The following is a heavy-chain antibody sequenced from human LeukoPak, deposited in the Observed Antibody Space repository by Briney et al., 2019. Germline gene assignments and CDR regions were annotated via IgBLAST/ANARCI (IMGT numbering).Heavy chain of an antibody. CDR3: AKDKIWGEDYFDY. CDR1: GFTFSSYG. CDR2: IRYDATIK. Sequence: GGSLRLSCAASGFTFSSYGMHWVRQAPGKGLEWVAFIRYDATIKYYADSVKGRFTMSRDSSKNTLFLQMDSLRVEDTAVYYCAKDKIWGEDYFDYWGQGTLVTVSS. D-gene: IGHD3-16*01. J-gene: IGHJ4*02. V-gene: IGHV3-30*02.